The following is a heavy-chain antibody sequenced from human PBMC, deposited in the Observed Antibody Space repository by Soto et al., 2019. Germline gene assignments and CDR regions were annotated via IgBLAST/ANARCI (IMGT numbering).Heavy chain of an antibody. D-gene: IGHD1-1*01. J-gene: IGHJ4*02. CDR2: ISGSGGRI. Sequence: EVQLLESGGGLVQPGGSLRLSCAASGFTFSRYAMSWVRQAPGKGLEWVSVISGSGGRIYYADSVKGRFTISRDNSKNTLYLQMNSLRDEDTAIYYCAKERRLERGDFDYWGQGTLVTVSS. CDR1: GFTFSRYA. CDR3: AKERRLERGDFDY. V-gene: IGHV3-23*01.